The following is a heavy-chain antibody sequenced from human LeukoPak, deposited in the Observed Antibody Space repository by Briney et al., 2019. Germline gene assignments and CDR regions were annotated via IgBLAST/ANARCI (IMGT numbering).Heavy chain of an antibody. Sequence: GASVKVSCKASGYTFTVYYMHWVRQAPGQGLEWMGWINPNSGGTNYAQKFQGRVTMTRDTSISTAYMELSRLRSDDTAVYYCARVASGARYYGMDVWGQGTTATVSS. J-gene: IGHJ6*02. V-gene: IGHV1-2*02. CDR2: INPNSGGT. D-gene: IGHD3-10*01. CDR3: ARVASGARYYGMDV. CDR1: GYTFTVYY.